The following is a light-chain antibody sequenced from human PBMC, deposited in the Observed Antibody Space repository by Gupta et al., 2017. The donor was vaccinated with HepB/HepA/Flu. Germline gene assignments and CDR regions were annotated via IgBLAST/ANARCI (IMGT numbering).Light chain of an antibody. J-gene: IGKJ2*04. CDR1: QSVSSN. Sequence: EIVMTQSPATLSVSPGERATLSCRASQSVSSNLAWYQQKPGQAPELLIYGASTRATGIPARFSGSGSGTEFTLTISSLQSEDFAVYYCQQYNNWPPCSFGQGTKLEIK. CDR3: QQYNNWPPCS. CDR2: GAS. V-gene: IGKV3-15*01.